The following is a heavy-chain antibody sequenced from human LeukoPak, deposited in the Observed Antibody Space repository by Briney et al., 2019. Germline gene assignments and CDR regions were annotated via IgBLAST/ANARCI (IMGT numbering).Heavy chain of an antibody. V-gene: IGHV3-11*06. CDR3: ARASSAAGGGVAY. Sequence: GGSLRLSCAASGFTFSDYYMSWIRQAPGKGLEWVSYISGSSSYTNYADSVKGRFTISRDNAKNSLFLQMNSLRDEDTALYACARASSAAGGGVAYWGQGTLVPVSS. CDR1: GFTFSDYY. D-gene: IGHD6-13*01. J-gene: IGHJ4*02. CDR2: ISGSSSYT.